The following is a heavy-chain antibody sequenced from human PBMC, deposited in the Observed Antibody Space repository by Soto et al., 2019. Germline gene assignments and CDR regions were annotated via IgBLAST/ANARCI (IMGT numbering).Heavy chain of an antibody. V-gene: IGHV4-4*07. CDR2: IYTSGST. Sequence: SETLSLTCTVSGGSISSYYWSWIRQPAGKGLEWIGRIYTSGSTNYNPSLKSRVTMSVDTSKNQFSLKLSSVTAADTAVYYCARDDVIAAVRYYYYYGMDVWGQGTTVTVSS. CDR3: ARDDVIAAVRYYYYYGMDV. J-gene: IGHJ6*02. D-gene: IGHD6-6*01. CDR1: GGSISSYY.